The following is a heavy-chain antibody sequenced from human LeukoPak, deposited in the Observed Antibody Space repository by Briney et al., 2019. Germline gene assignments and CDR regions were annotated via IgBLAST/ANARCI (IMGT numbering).Heavy chain of an antibody. CDR3: AKVAAAHYYYYYYMDV. CDR2: ISWNSGSI. CDR1: GFTFSSYG. J-gene: IGHJ6*03. Sequence: GGSLRLSCAASGFTFSSYGMSWVRQAPGKGLEWVSGISWNSGSIGYADSVKGRFTISRDNAKNSLYLQMNSLRAEDTALYYCAKVAAAHYYYYYYMDVWGKGTTVTISS. V-gene: IGHV3-9*01. D-gene: IGHD6-13*01.